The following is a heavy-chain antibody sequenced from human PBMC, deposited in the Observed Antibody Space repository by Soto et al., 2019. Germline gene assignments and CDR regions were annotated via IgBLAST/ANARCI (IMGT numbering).Heavy chain of an antibody. CDR1: GDSVSSPYY. V-gene: IGHV4-4*02. CDR2: VFHTGTT. CDR3: ARSAGWYAVHS. Sequence: QVQLQESGPGLVKPSGTLSLTCAVSGDSVSSPYYWCWVRQPPGKGLEWIGEVFHTGTTSYNPSLRSRVTISMDKPNIQFSLDLSSVTAAATAVYYCARSAGWYAVHSWGPGTLVIVSS. J-gene: IGHJ4*02. D-gene: IGHD6-19*01.